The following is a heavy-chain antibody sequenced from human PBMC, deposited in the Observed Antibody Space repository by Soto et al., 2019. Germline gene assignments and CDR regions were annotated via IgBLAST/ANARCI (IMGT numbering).Heavy chain of an antibody. V-gene: IGHV1-69*13. CDR1: GGTFSSYA. CDR2: IIPIFGTA. J-gene: IGHJ6*02. CDR3: ARANCGGDCYSRFYGMDV. D-gene: IGHD2-21*02. Sequence: SVKVSCKXSGGTFSSYAISWVRQAPGQGLEWMGGIIPIFGTANYAQKFQGRVTITADESTSTAYMELSSLRSEDTAVYYCARANCGGDCYSRFYGMDVWGQGTTVTVSS.